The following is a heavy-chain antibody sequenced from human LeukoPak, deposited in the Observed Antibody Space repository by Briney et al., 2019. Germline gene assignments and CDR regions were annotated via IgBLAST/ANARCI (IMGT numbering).Heavy chain of an antibody. Sequence: GGSLRLSCAASGFTVSSNYMSWVRQAPGKGLEWVSVIYSGGSTYYADSVKGLFTISRDNSKNTLYLQMNSRRAEDTAVYYCARAHNDFWSGHYMDVWGKGTTVTVSS. CDR3: ARAHNDFWSGHYMDV. CDR2: IYSGGST. V-gene: IGHV3-66*02. D-gene: IGHD3-3*01. J-gene: IGHJ6*03. CDR1: GFTVSSNY.